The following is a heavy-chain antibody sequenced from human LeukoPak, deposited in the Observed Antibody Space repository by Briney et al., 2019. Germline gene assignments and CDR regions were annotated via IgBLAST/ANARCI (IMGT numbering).Heavy chain of an antibody. V-gene: IGHV1-3*01. CDR1: GYTFTSHS. D-gene: IGHD6-13*01. J-gene: IGHJ4*02. CDR3: ATGAAAGYYYFDY. CDR2: INAGNGDT. Sequence: ASVKVSCKASGYTFTSHSMHWVRQAPGQRLEWMGWINAGNGDTKYSQKFQGRVTMTEDTSTDTAYMELSSLRSEDTAVYYCATGAAAGYYYFDYWGQGTLVTVSS.